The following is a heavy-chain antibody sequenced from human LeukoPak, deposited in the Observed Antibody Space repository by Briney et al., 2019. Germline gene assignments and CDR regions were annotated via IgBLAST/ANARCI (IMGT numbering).Heavy chain of an antibody. CDR3: ARASSRNPLR. D-gene: IGHD6-13*01. CDR2: IYYKGNT. Sequence: PSETLSLTCTVSGGSMSSSSYYWGWIRQTPGKGLEWIGSIYYKGNTYYNPSLKSRVTISLDTSKNQFSLKLSSVTAADTAVYYCARASSRNPLRGGQGTLVTVSS. J-gene: IGHJ4*02. V-gene: IGHV4-39*07. CDR1: GGSMSSSSYY.